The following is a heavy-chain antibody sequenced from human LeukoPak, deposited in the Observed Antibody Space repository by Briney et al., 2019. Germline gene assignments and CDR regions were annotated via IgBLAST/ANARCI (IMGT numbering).Heavy chain of an antibody. CDR1: GYTFTGYY. D-gene: IGHD2-8*01. CDR3: ARGSDCTNGVCYETYFDY. CDR2: IIPIFGTA. V-gene: IGHV1-69*06. Sequence: SVKVSCKASGYTFTGYYMHWVRQAPGQGLEWMGGIIPIFGTANYAQKFQGRVTTTADKSTSTAYMELSSLRSEDTAVYYCARGSDCTNGVCYETYFDYWGQGTLVTVSS. J-gene: IGHJ4*02.